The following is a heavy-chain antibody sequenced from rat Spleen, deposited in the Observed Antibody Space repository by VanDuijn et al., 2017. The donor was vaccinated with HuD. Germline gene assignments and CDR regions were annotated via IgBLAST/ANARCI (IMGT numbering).Heavy chain of an antibody. Sequence: EVQLVESGGGLVQPGRSLKLSCAASGFTFSDYYMAWVRQAPKKGLEWVASISYEGSSTYYPDSVKGRFTISRDNAKSTLYLQMNSLRSEDTATYYCTRGGTGDYWGQGVMVTVSS. V-gene: IGHV5-22*01. CDR3: TRGGTGDY. D-gene: IGHD4-1*01. CDR1: GFTFSDYY. CDR2: ISYEGSST. J-gene: IGHJ2*01.